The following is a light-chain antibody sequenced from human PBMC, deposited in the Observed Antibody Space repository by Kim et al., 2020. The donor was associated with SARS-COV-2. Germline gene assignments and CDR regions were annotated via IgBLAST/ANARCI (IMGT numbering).Light chain of an antibody. J-gene: IGKJ4*01. V-gene: IGKV1-27*01. CDR1: QDITNY. CDR3: QKYGSVPAT. CDR2: AAS. Sequence: ASDGDRVTITCRASQDITNYLAWYQQKPGQVPNLLIYAASTLQPGVPSRFSGSGYGTYFTLTITSLHPEDVATYYCQKYGSVPATFGGGTKVDIK.